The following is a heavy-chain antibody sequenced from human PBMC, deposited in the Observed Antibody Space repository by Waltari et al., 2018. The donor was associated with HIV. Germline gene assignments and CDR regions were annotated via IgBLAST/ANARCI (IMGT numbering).Heavy chain of an antibody. CDR3: ARHTRIAAAGHNWFDP. CDR1: GGSISSSSYY. V-gene: IGHV4-39*01. Sequence: QLQLQESGPGLVRPSETLSLTCTVSGGSISSSSYYWGWIRQPPGKGLECIGSIYYSGSTYYNPSLKSRVTISVDTSKNQFSLKLSSVTAADTAVYYCARHTRIAAAGHNWFDPWGQGTLVTVSS. D-gene: IGHD6-13*01. J-gene: IGHJ5*02. CDR2: IYYSGST.